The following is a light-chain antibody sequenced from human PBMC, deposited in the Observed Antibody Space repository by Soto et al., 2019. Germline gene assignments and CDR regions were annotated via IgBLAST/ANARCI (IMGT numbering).Light chain of an antibody. CDR2: DVN. Sequence: QSALTQPRSVSGSPGQSVTVSCTGTSSDVGGSNYVSWYQQHPGKVPKLIIFDVNKRPSGVPARFSGSKSGNTASLTISGLQAEDEADYYCCSYAGSYTHVFGTGTKLTVL. CDR3: CSYAGSYTHV. J-gene: IGLJ1*01. V-gene: IGLV2-11*01. CDR1: SSDVGGSNY.